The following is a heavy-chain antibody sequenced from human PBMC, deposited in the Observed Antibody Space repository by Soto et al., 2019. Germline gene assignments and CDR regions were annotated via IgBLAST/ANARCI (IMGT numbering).Heavy chain of an antibody. CDR2: IYPGDSDT. J-gene: IGHJ4*02. D-gene: IGHD3-16*01. CDR3: ARLGGDTSDFEY. V-gene: IGHV5-51*01. Sequence: GESLKLSCNGSGYSFTSYWIAWVRQMPGKGLEWMGIIYPGDSDTRYSPSFQGQVTISADKSVSTAYLQWSSLKASDAAMYYCARLGGDTSDFEYWGQGTLVTVSS. CDR1: GYSFTSYW.